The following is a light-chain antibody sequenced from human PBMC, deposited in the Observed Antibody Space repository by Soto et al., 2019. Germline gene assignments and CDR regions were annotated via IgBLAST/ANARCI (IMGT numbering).Light chain of an antibody. CDR2: EGN. V-gene: IGLV2-23*03. CDR1: SSDVGSYNL. Sequence: QSAVTQPASVSGSPGQSITISCTGTSSDVGSYNLVSWYQQHPGKAPKLMIYEGNKRPSGVSDRFSGSKSGNTASLTISGLQAEDEADYYCCSYAGSSTFVVFGGGTKLTVL. CDR3: CSYAGSSTFVV. J-gene: IGLJ2*01.